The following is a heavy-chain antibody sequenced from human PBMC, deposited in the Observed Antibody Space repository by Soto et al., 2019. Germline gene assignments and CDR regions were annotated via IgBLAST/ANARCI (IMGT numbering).Heavy chain of an antibody. Sequence: GESLKISCKGSGYSFTSYWIGWVRQMPGKGLEWMGIIYPGDSDTRYSPSFQGQVTISADKSISTAYLQWSSLKASDTAMYYCARHAYSSPLEGYGMDVWGQGTTVTVSS. V-gene: IGHV5-51*01. CDR2: IYPGDSDT. CDR3: ARHAYSSPLEGYGMDV. CDR1: GYSFTSYW. D-gene: IGHD6-13*01. J-gene: IGHJ6*02.